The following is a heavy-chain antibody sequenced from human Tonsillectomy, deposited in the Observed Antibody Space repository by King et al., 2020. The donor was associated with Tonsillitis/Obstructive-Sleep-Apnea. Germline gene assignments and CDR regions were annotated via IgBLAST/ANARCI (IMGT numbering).Heavy chain of an antibody. CDR1: GFSLRTSGMC. D-gene: IGHD3-10*01. CDR3: ARSPYYYGSGSFSYYMDV. V-gene: IGHV2-70*01. CDR2: IDWVDDK. Sequence: VTLKESGPALVKPTQTLTLTCTFSGFSLRTSGMCVSWIRQPPGKALEWLALIDWVDDKYYSTSLKTRLTISKDTSKNEVVLTMTNMDPVDTATNYCARSPYYYGSGSFSYYMDVWGKGTTVTVSS. J-gene: IGHJ6*03.